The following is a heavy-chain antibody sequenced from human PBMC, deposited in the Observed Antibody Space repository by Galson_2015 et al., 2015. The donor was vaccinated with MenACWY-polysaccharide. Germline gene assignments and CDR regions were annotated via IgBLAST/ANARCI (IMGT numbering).Heavy chain of an antibody. D-gene: IGHD3-3*01. V-gene: IGHV3-23*01. CDR3: AKDSTDFWSAAGRFDH. Sequence: SLRLSCTASGFTFTSYAMSWVRQAPGKGLEWVSAIRSSGTNTCYADSVKGRFTISRDNSKNTLYLQMNSLRAEDTAVYYCAKDSTDFWSAAGRFDHWGQGTLVTVSS. J-gene: IGHJ5*02. CDR1: GFTFTSYA. CDR2: IRSSGTNT.